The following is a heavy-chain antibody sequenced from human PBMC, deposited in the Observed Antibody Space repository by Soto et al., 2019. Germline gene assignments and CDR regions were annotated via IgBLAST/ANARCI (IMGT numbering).Heavy chain of an antibody. Sequence: ASVKVSCKASGYTFTSYDINWVRQATGQGLEWMGWMNPNSGNTGYAQKFQGRVTMTRNTSISTAYMELSSLRSEDTAVYHCARDYGDTLNYYYYYYMDVWGKGTTVTV. J-gene: IGHJ6*03. CDR3: ARDYGDTLNYYYYYYMDV. D-gene: IGHD4-17*01. CDR1: GYTFTSYD. CDR2: MNPNSGNT. V-gene: IGHV1-8*01.